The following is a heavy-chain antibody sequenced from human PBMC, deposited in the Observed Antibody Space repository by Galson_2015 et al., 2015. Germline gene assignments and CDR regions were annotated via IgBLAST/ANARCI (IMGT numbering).Heavy chain of an antibody. J-gene: IGHJ6*02. Sequence: SVKVSCKASGYTFTSYGISWVRQAPGQGLEWMGWISAYNGNTNYAQKLQGRVTMTTDTSTSTAYMELRSLRSDDTAVYYCARALRSIAARLYGMDVWGQGTTVTVSS. V-gene: IGHV1-18*01. CDR3: ARALRSIAARLYGMDV. CDR1: GYTFTSYG. D-gene: IGHD6-6*01. CDR2: ISAYNGNT.